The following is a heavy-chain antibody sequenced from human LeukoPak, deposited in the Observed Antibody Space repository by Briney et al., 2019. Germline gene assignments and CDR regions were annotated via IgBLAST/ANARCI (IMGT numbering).Heavy chain of an antibody. V-gene: IGHV4-59*01. CDR2: IYYSGST. Sequence: SSETLSLTCTVSGGSISSYYWSWIRQPPGKGLEWIGYIYYSGSTNYNPSLKSRVTISVDTSKNQFSLKLSSVTAADTAVYYCASLKRDSSGYYYGDWGQGTLVTVSS. CDR3: ASLKRDSSGYYYGD. D-gene: IGHD3-22*01. CDR1: GGSISSYY. J-gene: IGHJ4*02.